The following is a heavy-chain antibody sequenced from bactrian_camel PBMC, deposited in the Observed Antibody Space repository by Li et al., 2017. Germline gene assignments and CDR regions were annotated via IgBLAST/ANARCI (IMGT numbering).Heavy chain of an antibody. CDR2: VDIGGETT. J-gene: IGHJ4*01. Sequence: QVQLVESGGGSVQAGGSLSVSCTVSRRTYSSYCMGWFRKAAGMDREGVARVDIGGETTYDADSVKGRFTISQEKSNNTVYLTMNSAKPEDTAMYYCAAGSRPSYCKGGYPVLRDWAQGTQ. D-gene: IGHD1*01. CDR3: AAGSRPSYCKGGYPVLRD. CDR1: RRTYSSYC. V-gene: IGHV3-3*01.